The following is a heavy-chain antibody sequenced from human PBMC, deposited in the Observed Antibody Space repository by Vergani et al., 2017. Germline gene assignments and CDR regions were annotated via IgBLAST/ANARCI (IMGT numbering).Heavy chain of an antibody. D-gene: IGHD4-17*01. CDR1: GGSISSGGYY. Sequence: QVQLQQWGAGLLKPSETLSLTCAVSGGSISSGGYYWSWIRQHPGKGLEWIGYIYYSGSTYYNPSLKSRVTISVDTSKNQFSLKLSSVTAADTALYYCARGPGWASTVTTEVAGDYWGQGTLVTVSS. CDR2: IYYSGST. V-gene: IGHV4-31*11. CDR3: ARGPGWASTVTTEVAGDY. J-gene: IGHJ4*02.